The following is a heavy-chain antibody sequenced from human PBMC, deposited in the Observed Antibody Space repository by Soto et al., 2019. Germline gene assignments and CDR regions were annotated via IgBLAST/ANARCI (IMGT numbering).Heavy chain of an antibody. Sequence: SGTLSLPCTVSGGSLSRGGDFVCWVRQHPGKGLEGIGYIYYSGSTYYNPSLKSRVTISVDTSKNQFSLKLSSVTAADTAVYYCARGGYSYGYYDYWGQGILVTVSS. D-gene: IGHD5-18*01. J-gene: IGHJ4*02. V-gene: IGHV4-31*03. CDR3: ARGGYSYGYYDY. CDR1: GGSLSRGGDF. CDR2: IYYSGST.